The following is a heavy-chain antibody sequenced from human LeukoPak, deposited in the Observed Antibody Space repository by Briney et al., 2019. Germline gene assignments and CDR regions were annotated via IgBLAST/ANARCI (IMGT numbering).Heavy chain of an antibody. Sequence: SETLSLTCTVSGGSISSSSYYRGWIRQPPGKGLEWIGSIYYSGSTYYNPSLKSRVTISVDTSKNQFSLKLSSVTAADTAVYYCVSELSGYYHVKPKYYFDYWGQGTLVTVSS. CDR2: IYYSGST. CDR3: VSELSGYYHVKPKYYFDY. D-gene: IGHD3-22*01. V-gene: IGHV4-39*07. CDR1: GGSISSSSYY. J-gene: IGHJ4*02.